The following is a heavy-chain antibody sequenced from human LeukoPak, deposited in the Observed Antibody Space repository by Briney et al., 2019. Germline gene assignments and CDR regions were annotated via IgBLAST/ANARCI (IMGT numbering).Heavy chain of an antibody. CDR2: IKQDGSEK. CDR3: ARKSPYSSTWRYPFDY. J-gene: IGHJ4*02. V-gene: IGHV3-7*05. Sequence: PGRSLRLSCAASGFTFSSYWMSWVRQAPGKGLEWVAKIKQDGSEKYYVDSVKGRFTISRDNAKNSLYLQLNSLRADDTAVYYCARKSPYSSTWRYPFDYWGQGTLVTVSS. CDR1: GFTFSSYW. D-gene: IGHD6-13*01.